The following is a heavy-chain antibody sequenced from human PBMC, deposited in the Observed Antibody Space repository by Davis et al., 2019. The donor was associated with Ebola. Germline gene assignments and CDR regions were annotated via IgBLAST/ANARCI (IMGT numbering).Heavy chain of an antibody. CDR2: ISVYGGAT. Sequence: PGGSLRLSCVASGFMFSNHAMTWVRQAPGKGLEYVSAISVYGGATYYASSVRGRFTISRDNSKSTLFLQMGSLRDEDMAVYYCAREAPHYSDRSGYGAYDVWGQGTMVTVSS. CDR1: GFMFSNHA. J-gene: IGHJ3*01. CDR3: AREAPHYSDRSGYGAYDV. V-gene: IGHV3-64*01. D-gene: IGHD3-22*01.